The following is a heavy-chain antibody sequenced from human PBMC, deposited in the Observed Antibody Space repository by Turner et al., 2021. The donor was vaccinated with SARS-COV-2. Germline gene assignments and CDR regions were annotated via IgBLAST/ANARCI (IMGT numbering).Heavy chain of an antibody. Sequence: EVQLVETGGGLIQPGGSLRLSCAASGFTVSSNYMSWVRQAPGKGLEWVSLIYGGGSTYYADSVKGRFTISRDNSKNTLYLQMNSPRAEDTAVYYCARDDPLGGMDVWGQGTTVTVSS. CDR3: ARDDPLGGMDV. V-gene: IGHV3-53*02. J-gene: IGHJ6*02. CDR2: IYGGGST. CDR1: GFTVSSNY.